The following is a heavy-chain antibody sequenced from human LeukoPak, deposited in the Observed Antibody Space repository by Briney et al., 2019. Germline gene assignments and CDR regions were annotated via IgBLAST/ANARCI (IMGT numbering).Heavy chain of an antibody. J-gene: IGHJ3*01. D-gene: IGHD3-3*01. V-gene: IGHV1-2*02. CDR3: AREFSAKLEWLAYVTGDDAFDV. CDR2: VIPKTGGT. CDR1: GYSFTGYH. Sequence: GASVKVSCKAFGYSFTGYHLHWVRQAPRQGLEWMGWVIPKTGGTKYAGKFQGRVTMTRDTSINTVNMELSRLTSDDTAVYYCAREFSAKLEWLAYVTGDDAFDVWGQGTMITVS.